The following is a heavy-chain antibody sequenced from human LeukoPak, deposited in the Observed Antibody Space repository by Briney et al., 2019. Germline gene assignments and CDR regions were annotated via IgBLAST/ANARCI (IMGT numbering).Heavy chain of an antibody. CDR2: INPNSGGT. Sequence: ASVRVSCKASGYTFTGYYMHWVRQAPGQGLERMGWINPNSGGTNYAQKFQGRVTMTRDTSISTAYMELSRLRSDDTAVYYCARELLKSSLQYYYGSGSSGYWGQGTLVTVSS. D-gene: IGHD3-10*01. V-gene: IGHV1-2*02. CDR1: GYTFTGYY. J-gene: IGHJ4*02. CDR3: ARELLKSSLQYYYGSGSSGY.